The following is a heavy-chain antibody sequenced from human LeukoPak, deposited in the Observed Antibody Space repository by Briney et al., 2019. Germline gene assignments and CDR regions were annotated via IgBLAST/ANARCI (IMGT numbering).Heavy chain of an antibody. D-gene: IGHD4-23*01. Sequence: GGSLRLSCAASAFTFSHYWMSWVRQAPGKGLEWVANMKEDGSEINYVDSVRGRFTISRDNAKNSLYPQMNSLRVDDTAVYYCARDRGYSTFDYWGQGTLVTVSS. CDR2: MKEDGSEI. J-gene: IGHJ4*02. CDR1: AFTFSHYW. V-gene: IGHV3-7*01. CDR3: ARDRGYSTFDY.